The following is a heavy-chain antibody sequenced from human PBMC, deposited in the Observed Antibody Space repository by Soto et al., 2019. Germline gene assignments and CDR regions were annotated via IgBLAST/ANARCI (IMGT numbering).Heavy chain of an antibody. J-gene: IGHJ3*02. Sequence: PGGSLRLSCAASGFTFSSYGMHWVRQAPGKGLEWVAVISYDGSNKYYADSVKGRFTISRDNSKNTLYLQMNSLRAEDTAVYYCAKEHDYGDYVFVMAFEIWGQGTMVTVSS. CDR1: GFTFSSYG. D-gene: IGHD4-17*01. CDR3: AKEHDYGDYVFVMAFEI. V-gene: IGHV3-30*18. CDR2: ISYDGSNK.